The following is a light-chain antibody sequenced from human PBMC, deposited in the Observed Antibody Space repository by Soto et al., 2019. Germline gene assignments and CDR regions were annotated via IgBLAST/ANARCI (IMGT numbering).Light chain of an antibody. CDR3: HQYNNGHTYT. J-gene: IGKJ2*01. V-gene: IGKV3-15*01. CDR2: GAS. Sequence: DTVMTQSPATLSVSPGERATLSCRASQSVSSNLAWDQQKPGQAPRRLIYGASIRATGIQARFNCSGSGTEFTLTISSLQSEDCAVYYCHQYNNGHTYTFGQGPKLEIK. CDR1: QSVSSN.